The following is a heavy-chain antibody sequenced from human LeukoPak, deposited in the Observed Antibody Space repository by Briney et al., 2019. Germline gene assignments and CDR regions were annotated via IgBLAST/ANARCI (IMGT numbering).Heavy chain of an antibody. CDR3: ASFGFGVGGGTFDY. D-gene: IGHD4-23*01. V-gene: IGHV1-18*01. CDR1: GYTFTSYG. CDR2: INPYNGNT. J-gene: IGHJ4*02. Sequence: GASVKVSCKTSGYTFTSYGITWVRQAPGQGLEWMGWINPYNGNTNYAQKLQGRVTMTTDTSTNTAYMELRSLRSDDTAVYYCASFGFGVGGGTFDYWGQGTLVTVSS.